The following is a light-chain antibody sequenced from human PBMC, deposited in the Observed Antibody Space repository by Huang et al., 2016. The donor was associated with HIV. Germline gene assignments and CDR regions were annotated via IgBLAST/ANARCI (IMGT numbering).Light chain of an antibody. J-gene: IGKJ5*01. CDR2: WAS. Sequence: DIVMTQSPDSLAVSLGERATIDCKSSQSVVYGSNIDNYLAWYQQKPGQPPKLLIYWASTRESGVPDRFSGSGSGTDFTLTISSLQAEDVAIYYCQQYYNTPITFGQGTRLEI. CDR1: QSVVYGSNIDNY. V-gene: IGKV4-1*01. CDR3: QQYYNTPIT.